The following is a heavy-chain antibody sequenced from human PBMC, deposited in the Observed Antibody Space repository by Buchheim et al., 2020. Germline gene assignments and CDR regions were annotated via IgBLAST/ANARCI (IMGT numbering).Heavy chain of an antibody. D-gene: IGHD2-2*01. V-gene: IGHV4-34*01. CDR2: INHSGST. CDR1: GGSFSGYY. CDR3: ARGGGYCSSTSCYQISYYYGMDV. J-gene: IGHJ6*02. Sequence: QVQLQQWGAGLLKPSETLSLTCAVYGGSFSGYYWSWIRQPPGKGLEWIGEINHSGSTNYNPSLKSRVTISVDTSKNQFSLKLSSVTAADTAVYYCARGGGYCSSTSCYQISYYYGMDVWAKGP.